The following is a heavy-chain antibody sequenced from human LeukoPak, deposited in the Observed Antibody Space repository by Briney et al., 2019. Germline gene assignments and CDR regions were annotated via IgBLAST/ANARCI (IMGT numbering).Heavy chain of an antibody. Sequence: GGSLRLSCAASGFTFRSYGMHWVRQAPGKGLEWVAVISYDGSNQYYADSVKGRFTISRGNSKNTLYLHMNSLRVEDTAVYYCAKDRWEHAPYFDYWGQGTLVTVSS. CDR2: ISYDGSNQ. CDR1: GFTFRSYG. V-gene: IGHV3-30*18. J-gene: IGHJ4*02. CDR3: AKDRWEHAPYFDY. D-gene: IGHD1/OR15-1a*01.